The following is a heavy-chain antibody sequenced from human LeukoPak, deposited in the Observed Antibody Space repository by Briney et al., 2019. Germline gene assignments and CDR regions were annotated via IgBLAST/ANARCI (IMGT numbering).Heavy chain of an antibody. Sequence: PGGSLRLSCAASTFTFSNAWMSWVRQAPGKGLEWAGRIKSKSDGGTTDYAAPVKGRFTISRDDSKNTLYLQMNSLKTEDTAVYYCTTAPRGYCSGGSCSYAFDIWGQGTMTVSS. J-gene: IGHJ3*02. CDR1: TFTFSNAW. CDR2: IKSKSDGGTT. V-gene: IGHV3-15*01. CDR3: TTAPRGYCSGGSCSYAFDI. D-gene: IGHD2-15*01.